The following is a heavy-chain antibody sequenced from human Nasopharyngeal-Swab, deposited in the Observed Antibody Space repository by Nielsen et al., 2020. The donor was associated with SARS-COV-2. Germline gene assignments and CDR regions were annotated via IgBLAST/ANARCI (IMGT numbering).Heavy chain of an antibody. CDR2: ISAYNGNT. CDR3: ARGSLWFGDLVGYYGMDV. Sequence: WVRQAPGQGLEWRGWISAYNGNTNYAQKLQGRVTMTTDTYTSTAYMEMRRLRSDDTAVYYCARGSLWFGDLVGYYGMDVWGQGTTVTVSS. V-gene: IGHV1-18*01. D-gene: IGHD3-10*01. J-gene: IGHJ6*02.